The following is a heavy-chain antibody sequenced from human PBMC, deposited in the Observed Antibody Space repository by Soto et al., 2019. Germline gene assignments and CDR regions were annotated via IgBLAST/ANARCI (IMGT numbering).Heavy chain of an antibody. D-gene: IGHD4-17*01. CDR3: TRPHDYGDYVSDY. J-gene: IGHJ4*02. CDR1: GFTFSGSA. CDR2: IRSKANSYAT. Sequence: GGSLRLSCAASGFTFSGSAMHWVRQASGKGLEWVGRIRSKANSYATAYAASVKGRFTISRDDSKNTAYLQMNSLKTEDTAVYYCTRPHDYGDYVSDYWGQGTLVTVSS. V-gene: IGHV3-73*01.